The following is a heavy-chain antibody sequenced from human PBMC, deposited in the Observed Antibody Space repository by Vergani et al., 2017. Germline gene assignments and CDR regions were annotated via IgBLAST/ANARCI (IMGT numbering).Heavy chain of an antibody. Sequence: QVQLQESGPGLVKPSQTLSLTCTVSNVSINSGDYYWSWIRQPPAKGLEWIGYIYYSGSTYYNPSLQSRLTISVDTSNNQFSLKLSSVTAADTAVYYCARDLGGYGRVDYWGQGILVTVSS. CDR1: NVSINSGDYY. V-gene: IGHV4-30-4*08. CDR3: ARDLGGYGRVDY. J-gene: IGHJ4*02. D-gene: IGHD5-12*01. CDR2: IYYSGST.